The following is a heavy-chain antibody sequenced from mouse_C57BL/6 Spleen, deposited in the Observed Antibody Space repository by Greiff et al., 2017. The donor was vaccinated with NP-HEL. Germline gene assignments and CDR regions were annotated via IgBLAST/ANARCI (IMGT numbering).Heavy chain of an antibody. CDR1: GYTFTSYW. J-gene: IGHJ2*01. V-gene: IGHV1-59*01. Sequence: QVQLQQPGAELVRPGPSVKLSCKASGYTFTSYWMHWVKQRPGQGLEWIGVIDPSDSYTNYNQKFKGKATLTVDTSSSTAYMQLSSLTSEDSAVYYCARRGYYGSRGFFFDYWGQGTTLTVSS. CDR3: ARRGYYGSRGFFFDY. D-gene: IGHD1-1*01. CDR2: IDPSDSYT.